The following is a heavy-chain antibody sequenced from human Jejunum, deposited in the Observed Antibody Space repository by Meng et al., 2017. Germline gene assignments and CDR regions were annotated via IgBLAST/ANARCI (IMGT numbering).Heavy chain of an antibody. D-gene: IGHD4-11*01. CDR2: INHSGST. V-gene: IGHV4-34*01. CDR3: VYSNYRSDY. CDR1: GGSFSDYH. Sequence: QLQGQQWGAGLLKPSEPLFLTCAVYGGSFSDYHWTLIRQPPGKGLEWIGEINHSGSTHYRPYLESRLSISADSSKNQLSLRLNSVTAADTAVYSCVYSNYRSDYWGQGTLVTVSS. J-gene: IGHJ4*02.